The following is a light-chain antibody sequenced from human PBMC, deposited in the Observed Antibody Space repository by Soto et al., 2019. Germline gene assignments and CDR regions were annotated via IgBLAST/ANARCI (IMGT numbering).Light chain of an antibody. V-gene: IGKV3-15*01. CDR3: QQDDNWPPWT. Sequence: EIVMTQSPATLSVSPGERATLSCRASQGVSTNLAWYQQKPGQAPRLLIYDASTRATGIPARFSGSGSGTDFTLTISSLQSEDFAVYYCQQDDNWPPWTFGQGTKVEIK. J-gene: IGKJ1*01. CDR1: QGVSTN. CDR2: DAS.